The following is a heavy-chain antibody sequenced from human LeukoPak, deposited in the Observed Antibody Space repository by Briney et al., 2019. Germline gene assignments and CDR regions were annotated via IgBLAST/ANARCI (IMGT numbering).Heavy chain of an antibody. D-gene: IGHD3-22*01. Sequence: PGGSLRLSCAASGFTFSSYAMSWVRQAPGKGLEWVSAISGGTTYYADSVKGRFTISRDISKNTLYLQMGSLRVEDTAVYYCARMLISSGYYVDSWGQGTLVTVSS. V-gene: IGHV3-23*01. CDR1: GFTFSSYA. CDR3: ARMLISSGYYVDS. J-gene: IGHJ4*02. CDR2: ISGGTT.